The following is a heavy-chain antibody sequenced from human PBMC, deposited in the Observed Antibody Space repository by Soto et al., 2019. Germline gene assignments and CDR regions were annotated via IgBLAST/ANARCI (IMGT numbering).Heavy chain of an antibody. CDR2: ISGSGGST. J-gene: IGHJ4*02. Sequence: EVQLLESGGGLVQPGGSLRLSCAASGFTFSSYAMSWVRQAPGKGLEWVSAISGSGGSTYYADSVKGRFTISRDNSKNTLYLQMNSLRAEDTAVYYCAKAYYDYVWGRYRLYYFDYWGQGTLVTVSS. V-gene: IGHV3-23*01. CDR1: GFTFSSYA. CDR3: AKAYYDYVWGRYRLYYFDY. D-gene: IGHD3-16*02.